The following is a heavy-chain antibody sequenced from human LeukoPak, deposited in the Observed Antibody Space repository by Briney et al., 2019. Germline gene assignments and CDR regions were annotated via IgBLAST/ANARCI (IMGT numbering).Heavy chain of an antibody. D-gene: IGHD3-22*01. CDR3: ARIPYYYDASGYYDYYFDY. J-gene: IGHJ4*02. Sequence: SETLSLTCTVSGGSISSYYWSWIRQPPGKGLEWIGYIYHSGSTNYNPSLKSRVTISLDTSKNQFSLKLSSVTAADTAVYYCARIPYYYDASGYYDYYFDYWGQGSLVTVSS. V-gene: IGHV4-59*08. CDR2: IYHSGST. CDR1: GGSISSYY.